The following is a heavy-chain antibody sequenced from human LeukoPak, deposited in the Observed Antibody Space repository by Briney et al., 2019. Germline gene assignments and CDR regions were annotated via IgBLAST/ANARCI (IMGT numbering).Heavy chain of an antibody. Sequence: ASVKVSCKASGYTFTGYYMHWVRQARGQGLEWMGWINPNSGGTNYAQKFQGRVTMTRDTSISTAYMELSRLRSDDTAVYYCARVHSPFGQYLALWGRGTLVTVSS. V-gene: IGHV1-2*02. CDR1: GYTFTGYY. D-gene: IGHD3-16*01. CDR2: INPNSGGT. CDR3: ARVHSPFGQYLAL. J-gene: IGHJ2*01.